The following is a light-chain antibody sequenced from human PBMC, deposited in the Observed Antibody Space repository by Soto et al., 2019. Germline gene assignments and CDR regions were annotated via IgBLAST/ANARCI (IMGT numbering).Light chain of an antibody. CDR2: DAS. CDR3: QQYTNTNNPWM. Sequence: DIQVPQSPPTLSASVGDRVTITCRASQTISTWMAWYQQKPVKAPKLLVYDASTLQSGVASRFSGSGSGTEFTLIISGLQPDDSATYYCQQYTNTNNPWMFGQGTKVDIK. CDR1: QTISTW. J-gene: IGKJ1*01. V-gene: IGKV1-5*01.